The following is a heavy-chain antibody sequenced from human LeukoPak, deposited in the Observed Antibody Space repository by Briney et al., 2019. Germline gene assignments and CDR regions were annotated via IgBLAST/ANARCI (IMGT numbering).Heavy chain of an antibody. J-gene: IGHJ4*02. CDR2: ISAYNGNT. V-gene: IGHV1-18*01. D-gene: IGHD2-15*01. CDR3: ARVGVLADIGWGDFDY. Sequence: ASVKVSCKASGYTFTSYGISWVRQAPGQGLEWMGWISAYNGNTNYAQKLQGRVTMTKDTSFSTAYLELNRLRSDDTAVYYCARVGVLADIGWGDFDYWGQGTLVTVSS. CDR1: GYTFTSYG.